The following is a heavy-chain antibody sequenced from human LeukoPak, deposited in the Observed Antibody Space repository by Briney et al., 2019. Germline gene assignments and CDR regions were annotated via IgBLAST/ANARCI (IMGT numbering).Heavy chain of an antibody. Sequence: GGSLRLSCAASGFTFSSYDMHWVRQATGKGLEWVSAIGTAGDTYYPGSVKGRFTISRDNSKNTLYLQMNSLRAEDTAVYYCTREPADYGDYVSRDYWGQGTLVTVSS. V-gene: IGHV3-13*01. D-gene: IGHD4-17*01. J-gene: IGHJ4*02. CDR3: TREPADYGDYVSRDY. CDR2: IGTAGDT. CDR1: GFTFSSYD.